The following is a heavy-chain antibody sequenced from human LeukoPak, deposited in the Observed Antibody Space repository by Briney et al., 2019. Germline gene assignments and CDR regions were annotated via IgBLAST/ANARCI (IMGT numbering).Heavy chain of an antibody. CDR1: GFIVNSNY. J-gene: IGHJ3*02. V-gene: IGHV3-66*01. D-gene: IGHD3-22*01. CDR2: IYSGGRT. Sequence: GGSLRLSCAVSGFIVNSNYMTWVRQAPGKGLEWVSVIYSGGRTYYADSVKGRFTTSRDNSKNTLYLQMNSMRAEDTAVYYCARAPDGYEAFDIWGQGTMVTVSS. CDR3: ARAPDGYEAFDI.